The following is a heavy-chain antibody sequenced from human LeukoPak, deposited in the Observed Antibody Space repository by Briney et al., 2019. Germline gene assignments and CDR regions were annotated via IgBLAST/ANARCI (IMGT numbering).Heavy chain of an antibody. V-gene: IGHV3-23*01. CDR2: ISGSGGST. CDR1: GFTFSSYA. D-gene: IGHD6-13*01. Sequence: QAGGSLRLSCAASGFTFSSYAMSWVRQAPGKGLDWVSTISGSGGSTYYADSVKGRFTISRDNSKNTLYLQMNSLRAEDTAVYYCAKVGSSSWYLLGFFDYWGQGTLVTVSS. CDR3: AKVGSSSWYLLGFFDY. J-gene: IGHJ4*02.